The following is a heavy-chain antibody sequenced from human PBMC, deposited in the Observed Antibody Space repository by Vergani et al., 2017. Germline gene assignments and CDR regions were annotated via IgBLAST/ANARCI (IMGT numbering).Heavy chain of an antibody. CDR2: IYHSGST. D-gene: IGHD6-6*01. Sequence: QVQLQESGPGLVKPSETLSLTCAVSGYSISSGYYWGWIRQPPGKGLEWIGSIYHSGSTNYNPSLKSRVTISVDTSKNQFSLKLSSVTAADTAVYYCARESIAARPGFDYWGQGTLVTVSS. CDR1: GYSISSGYY. V-gene: IGHV4-38-2*02. J-gene: IGHJ4*02. CDR3: ARESIAARPGFDY.